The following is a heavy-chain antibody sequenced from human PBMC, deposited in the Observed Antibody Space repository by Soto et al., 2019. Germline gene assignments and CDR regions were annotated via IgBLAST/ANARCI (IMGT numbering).Heavy chain of an antibody. CDR2: ISHDGAFK. CDR3: AKDYGPKGPYPYSNTHTDF. Sequence: QRHLVESGGGVVQPGRSLRLSCAASGFSFSSYGMHWIRQAPGKGLEWVAVISHDGAFKDYADSVKGRFTISRDNSENTLFLEMNSLGPSDTAVYYCAKDYGPKGPYPYSNTHTDFWGQGTRVTVSS. J-gene: IGHJ4*02. D-gene: IGHD6-13*01. CDR1: GFSFSSYG. V-gene: IGHV3-30*18.